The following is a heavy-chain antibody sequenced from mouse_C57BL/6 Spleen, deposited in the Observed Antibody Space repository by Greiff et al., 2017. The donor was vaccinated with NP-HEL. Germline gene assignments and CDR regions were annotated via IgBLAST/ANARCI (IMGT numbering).Heavy chain of an antibody. Sequence: EVHLVESEGGLVQPGSSMKLSCTASGFTFSDYYMAWVRQVPEKGLEWVANINYDGSSTYYLDSLKSRFIISRDNAKNILYLQMSSLKSEDTATYYCARVVAQPRWYFDVWGTGTTVTVSS. J-gene: IGHJ1*03. CDR3: ARVVAQPRWYFDV. D-gene: IGHD1-1*01. V-gene: IGHV5-16*01. CDR1: GFTFSDYY. CDR2: INYDGSST.